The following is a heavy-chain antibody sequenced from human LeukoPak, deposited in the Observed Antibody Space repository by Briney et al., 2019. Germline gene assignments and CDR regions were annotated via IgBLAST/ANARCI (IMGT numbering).Heavy chain of an antibody. CDR2: TNSGGSTT. D-gene: IGHD2-8*01. CDR1: GGSFSGYY. V-gene: IGHV3-23*01. J-gene: IGHJ4*02. Sequence: ETLSLTCAVYGGSFSGYYWSWIRQPPGKGLEWISTTNSGGSTTDYAESVKGRFTISRDNSKNTLYLQMSSLRVEDTAIYYCAKQSYARSLGEGGPGTLVTVSS. CDR3: AKQSYARSLGE.